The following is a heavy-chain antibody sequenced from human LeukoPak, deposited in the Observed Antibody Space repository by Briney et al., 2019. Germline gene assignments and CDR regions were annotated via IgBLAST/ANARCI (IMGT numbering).Heavy chain of an antibody. V-gene: IGHV4-38-2*02. J-gene: IGHJ6*03. CDR1: RYSINNAYY. Sequence: SETLSLTCTVSRYSINNAYYWGWIRQPPGKGLEWIGEINHSGSTNYNPSLKSRVTISVDTSMNQFSLKLSSVTAADTAVYYCARQRGGSFYYYYMDVWGKGTTVTISS. D-gene: IGHD3-10*01. CDR3: ARQRGGSFYYYYMDV. CDR2: INHSGST.